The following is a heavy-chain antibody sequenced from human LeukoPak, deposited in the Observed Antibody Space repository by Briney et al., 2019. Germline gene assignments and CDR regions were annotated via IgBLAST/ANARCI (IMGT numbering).Heavy chain of an antibody. CDR1: RYTFTSYY. CDR3: ARAYMTATRHFDS. D-gene: IGHD2-21*02. V-gene: IGHV1-46*01. Sequence: ASVKVSCKASRYTFTSYYMHWVRQAPGQGLEWMGIINPSGGSTSYAQKFQGRVTMTRDTSTSTVYMELSSLRSEDTAVYYCARAYMTATRHFDSWGQGTLVTVSS. CDR2: INPSGGST. J-gene: IGHJ4*02.